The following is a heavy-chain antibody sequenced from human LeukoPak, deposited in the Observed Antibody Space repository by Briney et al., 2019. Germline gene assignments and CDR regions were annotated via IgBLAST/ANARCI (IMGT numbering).Heavy chain of an antibody. CDR3: ARVGHIVAAGTYDY. Sequence: SETLSLTCTVSGDSISSRYWSWIRQPPGKGPEWIGNIFYSGSPNYNPSLKSRVTTSFDTSKNQFSLKLSFVTAADTAVYYCARVGHIVAAGTYDYWGQGTLVTVSS. CDR2: IFYSGSP. V-gene: IGHV4-59*11. CDR1: GDSISSRY. J-gene: IGHJ4*02. D-gene: IGHD6-13*01.